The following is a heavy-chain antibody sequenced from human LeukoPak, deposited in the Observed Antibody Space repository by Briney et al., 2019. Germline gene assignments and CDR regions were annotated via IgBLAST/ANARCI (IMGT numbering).Heavy chain of an antibody. J-gene: IGHJ3*02. CDR3: ARESYDSSGYYREGAFDI. CDR2: ISSSSSTI. D-gene: IGHD3-22*01. V-gene: IGHV3-48*01. Sequence: TGGSLRLSCAASGFPFSSYSMNWVRQAPGKGLEWVSYISSSSSTIYYADSVKGRSTISRDNAKNSLYLQMNSLRAEDTAVYYCARESYDSSGYYREGAFDIWGQGTMVTVSS. CDR1: GFPFSSYS.